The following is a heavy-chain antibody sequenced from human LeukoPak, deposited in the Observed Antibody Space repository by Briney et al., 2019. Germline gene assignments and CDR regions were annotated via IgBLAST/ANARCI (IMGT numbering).Heavy chain of an antibody. CDR3: ARDLRGSGWSHDAFDI. Sequence: SVKVSCKASGGTFSSYAISWVRQAPGQGLEWMGGIIPIFGTANYAQKFQGRVTITADESTSTAYMELSSLRSGDTAVYYCARDLRGSGWSHDAFDIWGQGTMVTVSS. CDR2: IIPIFGTA. CDR1: GGTFSSYA. D-gene: IGHD6-19*01. V-gene: IGHV1-69*13. J-gene: IGHJ3*02.